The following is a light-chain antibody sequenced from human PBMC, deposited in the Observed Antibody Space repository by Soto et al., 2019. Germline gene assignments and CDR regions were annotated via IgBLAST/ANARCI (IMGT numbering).Light chain of an antibody. CDR3: KQYHDWSPFT. CDR1: QSVRTN. V-gene: IGKV3-15*01. CDR2: DAS. J-gene: IGKJ4*02. Sequence: EIVMTQSPATLSVSPGERATLSCRASQSVRTNLAWYQQKTGQAPRLLISDASTRATGIPAMFSGSGFGTEFTLTISSLQSEDFAVYYCKQYHDWSPFTFGGGTKVEVK.